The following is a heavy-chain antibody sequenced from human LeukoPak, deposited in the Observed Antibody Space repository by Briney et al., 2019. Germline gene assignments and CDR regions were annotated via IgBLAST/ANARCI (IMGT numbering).Heavy chain of an antibody. V-gene: IGHV3-30*02. CDR3: AKDFNWAFDY. D-gene: IGHD1-1*01. J-gene: IGHJ4*02. Sequence: GGSLRLSCATSGFTFSHYGMHWVRQAPGRGLDWVAHIRYDESDKYYADSVEGRFTISRDISKNTVYLQMNSLRVEDTAVYYCAKDFNWAFDYWGQGTLVTVSS. CDR1: GFTFSHYG. CDR2: IRYDESDK.